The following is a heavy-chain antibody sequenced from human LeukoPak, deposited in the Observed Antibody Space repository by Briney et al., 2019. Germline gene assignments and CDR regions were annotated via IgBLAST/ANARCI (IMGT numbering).Heavy chain of an antibody. D-gene: IGHD5-24*01. J-gene: IGHJ4*02. CDR2: IWSDGSNK. CDR3: ARGPLTGRWPDMGFDY. Sequence: GGSLRLSCAASGSTFSSYGMHWVRQAPGKGLEWVAVIWSDGSNKYYADSVKGRFTISRDNSKNTLYLQMNSLRAEDTAVYYCARGPLTGRWPDMGFDYWGQGTLVTVSS. CDR1: GSTFSSYG. V-gene: IGHV3-33*01.